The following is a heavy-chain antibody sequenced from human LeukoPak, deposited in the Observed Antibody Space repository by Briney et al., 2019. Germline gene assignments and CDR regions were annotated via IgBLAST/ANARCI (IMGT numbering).Heavy chain of an antibody. CDR1: GFTVSSNY. Sequence: PGGSLRLSCAASGFTVSSNYMSWVRQAPEKGLEWVSVIYSGGSTYYADSVKGRFAISRDNPKNTLYLQMNSLRVEDTAVYYCTRVSTLAYCGGDCYSDYWGQGTLVTVSS. CDR3: TRVSTLAYCGGDCYSDY. CDR2: IYSGGST. J-gene: IGHJ4*02. D-gene: IGHD2-21*02. V-gene: IGHV3-53*01.